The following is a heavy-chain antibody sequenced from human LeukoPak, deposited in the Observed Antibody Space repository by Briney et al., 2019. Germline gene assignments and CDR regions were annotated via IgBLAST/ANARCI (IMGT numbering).Heavy chain of an antibody. CDR3: ARLTSSSSGSSFDY. CDR1: GGSISSNY. J-gene: IGHJ4*02. CDR2: IYYSGST. Sequence: SETLSLTCTVSGGSISSNYWSWIRQPPGKGLEWIGYIYYSGSTNYNPSLKSRVTISVDTSKNHFSLRLSSVTAADTAVYYCARLTSSSSGSSFDYWGRGTLVTVSS. V-gene: IGHV4-59*08. D-gene: IGHD6-13*01.